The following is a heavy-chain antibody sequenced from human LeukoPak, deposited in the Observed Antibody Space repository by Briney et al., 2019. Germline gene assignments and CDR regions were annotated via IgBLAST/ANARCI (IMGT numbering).Heavy chain of an antibody. D-gene: IGHD2-2*01. V-gene: IGHV3-23*01. CDR2: ISGSGGST. Sequence: GGSLRLSCAASGFTFSSYAMSWVRQAPGKGLEWVSAISGSGGSTYYAGSVKGRFTISRDNSKNTLYLQMNSLRAEDTAVYYCAKNNIAYCSSTSCYSVRYFQHWGQGTLVTVSS. J-gene: IGHJ1*01. CDR1: GFTFSSYA. CDR3: AKNNIAYCSSTSCYSVRYFQH.